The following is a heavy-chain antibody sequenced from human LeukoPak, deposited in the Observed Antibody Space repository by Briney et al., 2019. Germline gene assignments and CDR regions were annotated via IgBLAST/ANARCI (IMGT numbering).Heavy chain of an antibody. CDR3: ARGYCSGGSCYSWFDP. CDR1: GYTFNSYG. J-gene: IGHJ5*02. CDR2: ISAYNGNT. V-gene: IGHV1-18*01. D-gene: IGHD2-15*01. Sequence: GASVNVSCKASGYTFNSYGNRWVGQDPRQGPELEGWISAYNGNTNYAQRLQGRVTMTTDTSTSTAYMELRSLRSDDTAVYYCARGYCSGGSCYSWFDPWGQGTLVTVSS.